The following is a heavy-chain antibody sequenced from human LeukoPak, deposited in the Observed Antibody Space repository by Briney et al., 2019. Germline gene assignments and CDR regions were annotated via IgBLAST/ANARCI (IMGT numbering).Heavy chain of an antibody. V-gene: IGHV4-38-2*01. CDR1: GYSICSGYY. CDR3: ARRGVGFDY. D-gene: IGHD2-15*01. J-gene: IGHJ4*02. Sequence: PSETLSLTCAVSGYSICSGYYWGWIRQPPGKGLEWIGSIYHSGSTYYNPSLKSRVTISVDTSKNQFSLKLSSVTAADTAVDYCARRGVGFDYWGQGTLVTVSS. CDR2: IYHSGST.